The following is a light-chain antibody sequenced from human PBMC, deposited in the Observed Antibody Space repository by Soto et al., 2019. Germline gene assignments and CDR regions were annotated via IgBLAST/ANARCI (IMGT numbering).Light chain of an antibody. Sequence: QSVLTQPASVSGSPGQSISISCIGTSSDVGAFNYVSWYQHHPGKAPQLIIYDVTSRPSGVSNRFSASESGNTASLTISGLQAEDEADYYCSSYTTRNTEVFGTGTKVTVL. CDR1: SSDVGAFNY. CDR2: DVT. CDR3: SSYTTRNTEV. V-gene: IGLV2-14*03. J-gene: IGLJ1*01.